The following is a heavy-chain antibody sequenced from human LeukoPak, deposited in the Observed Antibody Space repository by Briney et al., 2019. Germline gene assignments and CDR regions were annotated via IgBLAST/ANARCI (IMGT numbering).Heavy chain of an antibody. V-gene: IGHV3-7*01. J-gene: IGHJ4*02. D-gene: IGHD3-3*01. CDR3: ARSIWSFEY. CDR2: IKQDGSEK. CDR1: GFTFCSHW. Sequence: GSLRLSWAASGFTFCSHWMSWVRQAPGQGLEWVANIKQDGSEKYYVDTVKGRFTISRDNAKNSLSLQMNSLRAVDTAVYYCARSIWSFEYWGQGTLVTVSS.